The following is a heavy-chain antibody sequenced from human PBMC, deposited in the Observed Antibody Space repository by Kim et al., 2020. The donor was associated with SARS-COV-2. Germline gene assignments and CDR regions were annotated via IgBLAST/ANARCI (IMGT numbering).Heavy chain of an antibody. V-gene: IGHV4-59*08. D-gene: IGHD3-16*01. CDR1: GGSISSYS. Sequence: SETLSLTCTVSGGSISSYSWSWIRQPPGKGLEWIGYIYYSGSTNYNPSLKSRVTISVDTSKNQFSLKLSSVTAADTAVYYCARHPGSGGLGVWGQGTLVT. J-gene: IGHJ4*02. CDR3: ARHPGSGGLGV. CDR2: IYYSGST.